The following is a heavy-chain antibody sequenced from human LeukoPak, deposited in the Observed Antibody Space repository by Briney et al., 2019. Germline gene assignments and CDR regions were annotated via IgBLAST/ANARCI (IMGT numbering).Heavy chain of an antibody. V-gene: IGHV4-59*08. CDR2: VYCTGST. CDR3: ATHTGTYHSFDS. D-gene: IGHD1-26*01. Sequence: PSETLSLTCTVSGGSIRSDYWSWIRQPPGRGLEWIGYVYCTGSTDYNPSLKSRVTISLDTSKNQFSLKLRSVTAADTAVYYCATHTGTYHSFDSWGQGTLVTVSS. CDR1: GGSIRSDY. J-gene: IGHJ4*02.